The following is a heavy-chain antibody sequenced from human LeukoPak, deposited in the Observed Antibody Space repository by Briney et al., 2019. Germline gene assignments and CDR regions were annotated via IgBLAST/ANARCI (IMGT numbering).Heavy chain of an antibody. CDR1: GFTFSSFD. CDR3: ARTLIADAFDI. D-gene: IGHD2-8*01. V-gene: IGHV3-48*01. CDR2: ISGSSSTV. Sequence: GGSLRLSCAASGFTFSSFDMNWVRQAPGKGLEWVSYISGSSSTVYYADSVKGRFTISRDSAKNSLYLQMNSLRAEDTAVYYCARTLIADAFDIWGQGTMVTVSS. J-gene: IGHJ3*02.